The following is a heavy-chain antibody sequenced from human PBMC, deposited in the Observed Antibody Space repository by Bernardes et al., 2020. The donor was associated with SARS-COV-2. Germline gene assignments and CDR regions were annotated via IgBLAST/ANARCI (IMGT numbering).Heavy chain of an antibody. CDR1: GVSISSNNYY. CDR3: ARAAEGNFAEYYFDY. Sequence: SETLSLTCTVSGVSISSNNYYWAWIRQPPGKGLEWIGNIYFSGNTYNNPSLKSRVTISADTSRNQFSLKLSSVTAADTAVYYCARAAEGNFAEYYFDYWGQGTLVTASP. V-gene: IGHV4-39*01. CDR2: IYFSGNT. D-gene: IGHD4-4*01. J-gene: IGHJ4*02.